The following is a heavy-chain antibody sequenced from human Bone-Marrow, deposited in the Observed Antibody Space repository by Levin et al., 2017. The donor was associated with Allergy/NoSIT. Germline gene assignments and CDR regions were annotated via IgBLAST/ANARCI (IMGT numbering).Heavy chain of an antibody. D-gene: IGHD3-10*01. Sequence: EASVKVSCKASGGTFSSYAISWVRQAPGQGLEWMGGIIPIFGTANYAQKFQGRVTITADESTSTAYMELSSLRSEDTAVYYCARGPNYVPIRGVRDYGMDVWGQGTTVTVSS. CDR2: IIPIFGTA. J-gene: IGHJ6*02. V-gene: IGHV1-69*13. CDR1: GGTFSSYA. CDR3: ARGPNYVPIRGVRDYGMDV.